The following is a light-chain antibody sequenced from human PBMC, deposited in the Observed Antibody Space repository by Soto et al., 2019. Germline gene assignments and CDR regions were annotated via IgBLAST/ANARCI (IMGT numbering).Light chain of an antibody. CDR1: QSVLYSSNNKNY. CDR2: WAS. CDR3: QQDFSTPALS. Sequence: DIVMTQSPDSLAVSLGERATINCKSSQSVLYSSNNKNYLAWYQQKPGQPPKLLIYWASTRESGVPDRFSGNGSGTDVTLTISKLQAEDVAVYAGQQDFSTPALSFGGGTKVEIK. J-gene: IGKJ4*01. V-gene: IGKV4-1*01.